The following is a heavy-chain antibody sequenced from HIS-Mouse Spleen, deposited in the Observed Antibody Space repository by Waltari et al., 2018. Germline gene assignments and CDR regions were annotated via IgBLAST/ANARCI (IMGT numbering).Heavy chain of an antibody. D-gene: IGHD6-13*01. J-gene: IGHJ2*01. CDR3: AREIPYSSSWYDWYFDL. CDR1: GGSISSSSYY. V-gene: IGHV4-39*07. Sequence: QLQLQESGPGLVKPAETLSLACTVSGGSISSSSYYWGWIRQPPGKGLDWIGSIYYSGSTYYHPSLKSRVTISVDTSKNKFSLRLSSVTAADTAVYYCAREIPYSSSWYDWYFDLWGRGTLVTVSS. CDR2: IYYSGST.